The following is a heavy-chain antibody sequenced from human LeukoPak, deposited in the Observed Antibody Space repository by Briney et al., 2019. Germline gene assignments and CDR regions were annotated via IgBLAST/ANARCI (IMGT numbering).Heavy chain of an antibody. CDR3: ARNYYDSSGYPIYYHYLDV. CDR2: IYYSGST. CDR1: GFTFSSYA. J-gene: IGHJ6*03. D-gene: IGHD3-22*01. Sequence: GSLRLSCAASGFTFSSYAMSWVRQAPGKGLQWIGSIYYSGSTYHNPSLKSRVTISVDTSKNQFSLKLTSVTAADTAVYYCARNYYDSSGYPIYYHYLDVWGKGTTVTVSS. V-gene: IGHV4-39*01.